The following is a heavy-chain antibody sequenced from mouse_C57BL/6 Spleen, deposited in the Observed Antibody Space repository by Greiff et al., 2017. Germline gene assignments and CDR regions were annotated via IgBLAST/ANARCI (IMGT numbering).Heavy chain of an antibody. CDR1: GFTFSSYG. Sequence: EVKLMESGGDLVKPGGSLKLSCAASGFTFSSYGMSWVRQTPDKRLEWVATISSGGSYTYYPDSVKGRFTISRDNAKNTLYLQMSSLKSEDTAMYYCARIMVNAMDYWGQGTSVTVSS. J-gene: IGHJ4*01. V-gene: IGHV5-6*01. CDR3: ARIMVNAMDY. D-gene: IGHD2-2*01. CDR2: ISSGGSYT.